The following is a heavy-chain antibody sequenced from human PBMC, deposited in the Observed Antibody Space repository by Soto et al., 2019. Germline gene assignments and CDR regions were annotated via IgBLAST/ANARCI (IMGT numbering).Heavy chain of an antibody. Sequence: PGGSLRLSCAASGFRFTSFGMHWVRQAPGKGLEWVAVISYDGSNKYYADSVKGRFTISRDNSKNTLYLLMNSLRPEDTAVYYCAKDSHATSGDCIDYWGQGTLVTVSS. V-gene: IGHV3-30*18. D-gene: IGHD2-15*01. CDR1: GFRFTSFG. CDR3: AKDSHATSGDCIDY. J-gene: IGHJ4*02. CDR2: ISYDGSNK.